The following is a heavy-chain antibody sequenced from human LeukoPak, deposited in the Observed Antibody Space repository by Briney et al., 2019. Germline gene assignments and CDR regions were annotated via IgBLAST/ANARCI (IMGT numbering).Heavy chain of an antibody. D-gene: IGHD6-19*01. CDR1: GGSLSSYY. V-gene: IGHV4-59*01. Sequence: SETLSLTCTVSGGSLSSYYWSWIRQPPGKGLEWIGYIYYSGSTNYSPSLKSRVTISVDTSKNQYSLKLSSVTAADTAVYYCARDGGQTVAGPDAFDIWGQGTMVTVSS. CDR3: ARDGGQTVAGPDAFDI. CDR2: IYYSGST. J-gene: IGHJ3*02.